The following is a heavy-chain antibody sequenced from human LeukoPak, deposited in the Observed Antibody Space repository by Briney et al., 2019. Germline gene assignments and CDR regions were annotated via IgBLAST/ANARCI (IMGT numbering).Heavy chain of an antibody. J-gene: IGHJ4*02. D-gene: IGHD1-26*01. CDR3: ARGDRVGVTTGHFDY. Sequence: GSLRLSCVISGFTFSSYWVTWVRQAPGKGLEWVANIKQDGSETYYVDSVKGRFTISRDNAKDSVFLQMNSLRAEDTAVYYCARGDRVGVTTGHFDYWGQGTLVTVSS. V-gene: IGHV3-7*03. CDR1: GFTFSSYW. CDR2: IKQDGSET.